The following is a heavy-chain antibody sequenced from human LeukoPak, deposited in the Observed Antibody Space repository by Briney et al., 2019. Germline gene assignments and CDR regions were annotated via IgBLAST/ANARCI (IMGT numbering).Heavy chain of an antibody. CDR2: IDWDDDK. J-gene: IGHJ5*02. CDR3: AHTLDYGDYNRWFDP. Sequence: SGPTLVNPTQTLTLTCTFSGFSLSTSGMCVSWIRQPPGKALEWLARIDWDDDKYYSPSLKSRLTITKDTSKNQVVLTMTNMDPVDTATYYCAHTLDYGDYNRWFDPWGQGTLVTVSS. V-gene: IGHV2-70*12. CDR1: GFSLSTSGMC. D-gene: IGHD4-17*01.